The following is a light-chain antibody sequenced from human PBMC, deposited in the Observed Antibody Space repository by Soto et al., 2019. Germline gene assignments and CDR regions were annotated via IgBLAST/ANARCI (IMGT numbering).Light chain of an antibody. CDR1: SSDVGGYNY. Sequence: QSALTQPRSVSGSPGQSVTISCTGTSSDVGGYNYVSWYQEHPGKVPKLMIYEVSERPSGVPDRFSGSKSGNTAFLTVSGLQAEDEADYYCLSYADTAYVFGTGTKVTVL. CDR2: EVS. V-gene: IGLV2-11*01. J-gene: IGLJ1*01. CDR3: LSYADTAYV.